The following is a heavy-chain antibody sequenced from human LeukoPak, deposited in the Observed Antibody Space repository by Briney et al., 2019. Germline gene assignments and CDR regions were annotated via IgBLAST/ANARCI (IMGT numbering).Heavy chain of an antibody. Sequence: ASVKVSCKASGYSFTSNGISWVRQPPGKGLEWMGWISGYSGNKNYAQKFQDRVIMTTDTSTDTAYMELRSLRFDDTAVYYCARDYGSGSYRYDYWGQGTLVTVSS. CDR3: ARDYGSGSYRYDY. D-gene: IGHD3-10*01. V-gene: IGHV1-18*04. CDR1: GYSFTSNG. J-gene: IGHJ4*02. CDR2: ISGYSGNK.